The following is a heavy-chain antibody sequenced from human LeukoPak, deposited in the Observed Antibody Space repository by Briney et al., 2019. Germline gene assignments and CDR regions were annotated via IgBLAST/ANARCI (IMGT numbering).Heavy chain of an antibody. J-gene: IGHJ4*02. D-gene: IGHD3-22*01. CDR1: GYTFTGYY. CDR2: INPNSGGT. V-gene: IGHV1-2*02. Sequence: ASVKVSCKASGYTFTGYYMHWVRQAPGQGLEWMGWINPNSGGTNYAQKFQGRVTMTRDTSISTAYMELSRLRSDDTAVYYCARDREYYDSSGLFDYWGQGTLVTVSP. CDR3: ARDREYYDSSGLFDY.